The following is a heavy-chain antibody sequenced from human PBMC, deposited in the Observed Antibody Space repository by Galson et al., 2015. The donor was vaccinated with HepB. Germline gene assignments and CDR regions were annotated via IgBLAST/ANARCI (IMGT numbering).Heavy chain of an antibody. V-gene: IGHV3-7*01. D-gene: IGHD5-24*01. CDR3: TRGLEGGNYLFRGWQSRYNFFDP. Sequence: SLRLSCAASGFSFSSYWMNWVRQAPEKGLEWVAKIKEDGSEKYYLDSVKGRFTISRDNVNNSLDLQMSSLRGEDTAVYFCTRGLEGGNYLFRGWQSRYNFFDPWGQGTLVIVSS. CDR1: GFSFSSYW. CDR2: IKEDGSEK. J-gene: IGHJ5*02.